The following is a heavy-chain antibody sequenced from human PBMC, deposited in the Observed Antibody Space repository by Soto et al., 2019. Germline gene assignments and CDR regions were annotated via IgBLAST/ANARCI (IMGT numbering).Heavy chain of an antibody. CDR2: INAGSGNT. V-gene: IGHV1-3*01. Sequence: QAQLVQSGAEMKKHGASVKVSCKATGYTFSAYTMNWVRQAPGQSLEWMGWINAGSGNTKYSQNFQGRVSITRDTSASTVYMELTGLTSEDTAVYYCARDTETLGPRANDALDIWGQGTMVTVSS. CDR3: ARDTETLGPRANDALDI. D-gene: IGHD3-3*02. CDR1: GYTFSAYT. J-gene: IGHJ3*02.